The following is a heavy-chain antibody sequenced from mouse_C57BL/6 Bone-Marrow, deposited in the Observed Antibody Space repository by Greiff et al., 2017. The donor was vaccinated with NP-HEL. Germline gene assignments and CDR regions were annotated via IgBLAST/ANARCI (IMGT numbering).Heavy chain of an antibody. J-gene: IGHJ3*01. CDR1: GYSITSGYY. D-gene: IGHD1-1*01. Sequence: EVKVEESGPGLVKPSQSLSLTCSVTGYSITSGYYWNWIRQFPGNKLEWMGYISYDGSNNYNPSLKNRISITRDTSKNQFFLKLNSVTTEDTATYYCARGYYGSSSLFAYWGQGTLVTVSA. V-gene: IGHV3-6*01. CDR3: ARGYYGSSSLFAY. CDR2: ISYDGSN.